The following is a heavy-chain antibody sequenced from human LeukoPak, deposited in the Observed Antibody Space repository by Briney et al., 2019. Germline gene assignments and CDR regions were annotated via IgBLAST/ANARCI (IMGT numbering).Heavy chain of an antibody. CDR2: ISSSSSYI. CDR3: ATWYYDFWSGYLPGPIDY. D-gene: IGHD3-3*01. Sequence: GGSLRLSCAASGFTFSSYSMTWVRQAPGKGLEWVSSISSSSSYIYYADSVKGRFTISRDNAKNSLYLQMNSLRAEDTAVYYCATWYYDFWSGYLPGPIDYWGQGTLVTVSS. V-gene: IGHV3-21*01. CDR1: GFTFSSYS. J-gene: IGHJ4*02.